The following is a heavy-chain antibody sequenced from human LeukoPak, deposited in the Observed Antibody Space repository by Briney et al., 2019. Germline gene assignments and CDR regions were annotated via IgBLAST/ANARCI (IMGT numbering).Heavy chain of an antibody. J-gene: IGHJ4*02. V-gene: IGHV1-69*04. Sequence: GSSVKVSCKASGGTFSSYAISWVRQAPGQGLEWMGRIIPILGIANYAQKFQGRVTITTDESTSTAYMELSSLRSEDTAVYYCSRGRWYSSSWNFDYWGQGTLVTVSS. CDR2: IIPILGIA. CDR1: GGTFSSYA. D-gene: IGHD6-13*01. CDR3: SRGRWYSSSWNFDY.